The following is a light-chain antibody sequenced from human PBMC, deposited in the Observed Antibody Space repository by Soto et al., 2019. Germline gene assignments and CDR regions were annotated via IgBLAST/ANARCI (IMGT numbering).Light chain of an antibody. Sequence: IQRKQSPSSLSASVGDSVTLTCSGRQITSSYVTWYQQKPGKSPKVLIYAASSLQSGVPARFSGSGSGTEFTLTISNLQPEDFAMYYCQQANSPPHTFGGGTKVDIK. J-gene: IGKJ4*01. CDR1: QITSSY. CDR3: QQANSPPHT. CDR2: AAS. V-gene: IGKV1-39*01.